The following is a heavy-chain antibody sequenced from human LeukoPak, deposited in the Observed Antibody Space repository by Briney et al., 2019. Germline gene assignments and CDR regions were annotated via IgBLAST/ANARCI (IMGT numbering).Heavy chain of an antibody. D-gene: IGHD3-22*01. CDR3: ATMAYYYDSSGSYAFDI. CDR1: GGSISSGYYC. Sequence: SETLSLTCTVSGGSISSGYYCWGWIRQPPGKGLEWIGYIYYSGSTYYNPSVKSRVTISVDTSKNQFSLKLSSVTAADTAVYYCATMAYYYDSSGSYAFDIWGQGTMVTVSS. V-gene: IGHV4-30-4*01. CDR2: IYYSGST. J-gene: IGHJ3*02.